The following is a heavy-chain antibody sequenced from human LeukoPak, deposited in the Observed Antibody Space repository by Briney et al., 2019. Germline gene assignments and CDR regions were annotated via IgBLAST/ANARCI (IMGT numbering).Heavy chain of an antibody. CDR1: GGSISSYY. Sequence: PSETLSLTCTVPGGSISSYYWSWIRQPPRKGLEWIGYIYYSGSTNYNPSLKSRVTISVDTSKNQFSLKLSSVTAADTAVYYCASFSSSYAGDAFDIWGQGTMVTVSS. V-gene: IGHV4-59*01. CDR3: ASFSSSYAGDAFDI. J-gene: IGHJ3*02. CDR2: IYYSGST. D-gene: IGHD6-13*01.